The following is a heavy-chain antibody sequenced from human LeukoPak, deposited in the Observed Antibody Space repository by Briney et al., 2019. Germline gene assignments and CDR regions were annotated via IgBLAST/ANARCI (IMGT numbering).Heavy chain of an antibody. V-gene: IGHV3-7*05. D-gene: IGHD3-10*02. J-gene: IGHJ4*02. CDR2: VKQDGSEQ. Sequence: GGSLRLSCAASGFTFSDYWMSWVRQAPGRGLEWVANVKQDGSEQCYVDSVKGRFTIARDNVKNSLYPQMNSLRAEDTAVYYCARDLVRDWGQGTLVTVSS. CDR1: GFTFSDYW. CDR3: ARDLVRD.